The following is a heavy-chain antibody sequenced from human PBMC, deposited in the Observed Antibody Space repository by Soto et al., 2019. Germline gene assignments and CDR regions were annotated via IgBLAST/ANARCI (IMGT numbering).Heavy chain of an antibody. CDR3: ARGVGFVLVPAAMYYYGMDV. V-gene: IGHV1-8*01. CDR2: MNPNSGNT. J-gene: IGHJ6*02. CDR1: GYTFTSYD. D-gene: IGHD2-2*01. Sequence: QVQLVQSGAEVKKPGASVKVSCKASGYTFTSYDINLVRQATGQGLEWMGWMNPNSGNTGYAQKFQGRVTMTRNTSISTAYMELSSLRSEDTAVYYCARGVGFVLVPAAMYYYGMDVWGQGTTVTVSS.